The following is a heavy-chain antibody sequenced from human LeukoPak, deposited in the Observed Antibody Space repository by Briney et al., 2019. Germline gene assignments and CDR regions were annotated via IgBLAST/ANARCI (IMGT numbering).Heavy chain of an antibody. Sequence: SVNVSCKASGGTFSSYAISWVRQAPGQGLEWMGGIIPIFGTANYAQKFQGRVTITADESTSTAYMELSSLRSEDTAVYYCARDPTYYYDSSGYYHGGWGQGTLVTVSS. CDR1: GGTFSSYA. CDR2: IIPIFGTA. J-gene: IGHJ4*02. D-gene: IGHD3-22*01. V-gene: IGHV1-69*13. CDR3: ARDPTYYYDSSGYYHGG.